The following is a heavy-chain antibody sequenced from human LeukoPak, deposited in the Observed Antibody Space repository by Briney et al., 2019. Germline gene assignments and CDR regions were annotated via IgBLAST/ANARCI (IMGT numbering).Heavy chain of an antibody. Sequence: GGSLRLSCAASGFTFSSYGMNWVRQAPGKGLEWVANIKPDGSDESYVDSVKGRFTISRDNAKNSLYLQMNSLRAEDTAVYYCARENFQYWAQGTLVTVSS. CDR3: ARENFQY. CDR1: GFTFSSYG. CDR2: IKPDGSDE. V-gene: IGHV3-7*04. J-gene: IGHJ4*02.